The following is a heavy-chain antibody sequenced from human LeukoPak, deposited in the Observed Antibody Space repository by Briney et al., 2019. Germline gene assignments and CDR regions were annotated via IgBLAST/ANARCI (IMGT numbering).Heavy chain of an antibody. D-gene: IGHD1-26*01. J-gene: IGHJ4*02. CDR1: GFNFSSYW. CDR3: ARGGAPDN. Sequence: GGSLRLSCAASGFNFSSYWMSWVRQAPGKGLEWVANISQDGGKKYYVDSVRGRFAISRDNAENSVYLQMNSLRAEDTALYYCARGGAPDNWGQGTLVTVSS. CDR2: ISQDGGKK. V-gene: IGHV3-7*01.